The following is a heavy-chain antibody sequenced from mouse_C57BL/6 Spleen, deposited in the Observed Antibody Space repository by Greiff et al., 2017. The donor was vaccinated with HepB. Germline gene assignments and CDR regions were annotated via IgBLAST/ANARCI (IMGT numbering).Heavy chain of an antibody. V-gene: IGHV1-81*01. D-gene: IGHD1-1*01. CDR1: GYTFTSYG. J-gene: IGHJ2*01. CDR2: IYPRSGNT. CDR3: ERISTTVVDPYYFDY. Sequence: QVQLQQSGAELARPGASVKLSCKASGYTFTSYGISWVKQRTGQGLEWIGEIYPRSGNTYYNEKFKGKATLTADKSSSTAYMELRSLTSEDSAVYFCERISTTVVDPYYFDYWGQGTTLTVSS.